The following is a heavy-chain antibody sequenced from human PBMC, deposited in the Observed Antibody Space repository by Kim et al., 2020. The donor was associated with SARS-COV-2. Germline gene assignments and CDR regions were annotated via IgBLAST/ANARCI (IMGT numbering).Heavy chain of an antibody. CDR2: INHSGST. CDR1: GGSFSGYY. J-gene: IGHJ4*02. CDR3: ARAPGFGELLSPIDY. Sequence: SETLSLTCAVYGGSFSGYYWSWIRQPPGKGLEWIGEINHSGSTNYNPSLKSRVTISVDTSKNQFSLKLSSVTAADTAVYYCARAPGFGELLSPIDYWGQGTLVTVSS. D-gene: IGHD3-10*01. V-gene: IGHV4-34*01.